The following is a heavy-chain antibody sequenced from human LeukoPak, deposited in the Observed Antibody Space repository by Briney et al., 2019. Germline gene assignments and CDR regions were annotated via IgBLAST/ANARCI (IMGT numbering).Heavy chain of an antibody. CDR2: HYYGGST. CDR1: GGSINSSGYY. V-gene: IGHV4-39*01. CDR3: ARHRAGYHIDW. D-gene: IGHD3-9*01. J-gene: IGHJ4*02. Sequence: SETLSLTCTVSGGSINSSGYYWGCIRQPPGKGLEWVGSHYYGGSTYYNPSLRSRVTISVDTSKNQFSLRLNSVTAADTAVYYCARHRAGYHIDWWSQGTLVTVSS.